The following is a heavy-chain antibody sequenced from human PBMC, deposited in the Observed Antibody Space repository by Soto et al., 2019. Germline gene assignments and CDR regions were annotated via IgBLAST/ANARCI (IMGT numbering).Heavy chain of an antibody. CDR2: LKDDGTTT. J-gene: IGHJ4*02. CDR3: VRSNSGCLDS. Sequence: EVQLLESGGGLVQPGGTLTLSCAASGFTLSHYWMHWVRQVPGRGLVWVSRLKDDGTTTSYAESVKGRFTISRDNAKNTVYLQMSSLRAEDTATYYCVRSNSGCLDSWGQGTVATV. V-gene: IGHV3-74*01. CDR1: GFTLSHYW. D-gene: IGHD1-7*01.